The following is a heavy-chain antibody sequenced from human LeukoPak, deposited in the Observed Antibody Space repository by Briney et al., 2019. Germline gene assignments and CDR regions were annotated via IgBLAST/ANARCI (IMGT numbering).Heavy chain of an antibody. CDR3: AREISPYCYMDV. CDR2: IYYSGST. J-gene: IGHJ6*03. CDR1: GGSISSSSYY. Sequence: PSETLSLTCTVSGGSISSSSYYWGWIRQPPGKGLEWIGSIYYSGSTYYNPSLKSRVTMSVVTSKKQFSLNLSSVTAADTAVYYCAREISPYCYMDVWGKGTTVTVSS. V-gene: IGHV4-39*07.